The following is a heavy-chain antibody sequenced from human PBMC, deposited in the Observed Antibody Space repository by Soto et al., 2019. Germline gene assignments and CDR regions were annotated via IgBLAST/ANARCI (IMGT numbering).Heavy chain of an antibody. Sequence: GGSLRLSCAASGFTINNYAMNWVRQAPGRGLEWVSGFSGSGDSTYYADAVKGRSTIFRDNSKNTLYLQMNSLRAEDSAVYYCAKGEYSSSYYCYMDVWGKGTTVTVSS. J-gene: IGHJ6*03. D-gene: IGHD6-6*01. CDR2: FSGSGDST. V-gene: IGHV3-23*01. CDR3: AKGEYSSSYYCYMDV. CDR1: GFTINNYA.